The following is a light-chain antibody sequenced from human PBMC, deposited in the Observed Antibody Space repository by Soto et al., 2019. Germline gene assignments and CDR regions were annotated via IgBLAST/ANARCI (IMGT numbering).Light chain of an antibody. CDR1: SSDVGGYNY. CDR3: SSYTTSNTRQIV. CDR2: DVS. Sequence: QSALTQPASVSGSPGQSITISCTGTSSDVGGYNYVSWYQQHPGKAPKSMIYDVSNRPSGVSNRFSGSKSGNTASLTISGLQAKDEADYYCSSYTTSNTRQIVFGTGTKSPS. V-gene: IGLV2-14*03. J-gene: IGLJ1*01.